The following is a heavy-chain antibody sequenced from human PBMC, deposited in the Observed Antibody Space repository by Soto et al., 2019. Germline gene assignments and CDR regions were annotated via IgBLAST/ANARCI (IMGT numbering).Heavy chain of an antibody. D-gene: IGHD2-2*01. Sequence: SETLSLTCAVYGGSFSGYYWSWIRQPPGKGLEWIGEINHSGSTNYNPSLKSRVTISVDTSRNHFSLKLSSVTAADTAVYYCARERDCSSTSCYLTPFDIWGQGTMVT. V-gene: IGHV4-34*01. CDR2: INHSGST. J-gene: IGHJ3*02. CDR1: GGSFSGYY. CDR3: ARERDCSSTSCYLTPFDI.